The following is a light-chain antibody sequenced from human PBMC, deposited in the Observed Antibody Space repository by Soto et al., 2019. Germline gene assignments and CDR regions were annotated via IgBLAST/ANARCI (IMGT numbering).Light chain of an antibody. CDR2: GAS. J-gene: IGKJ1*01. CDR1: QRITNNF. Sequence: EIGLTQSPVTLSLSPGERSTLSCRASQRITNNFLAWFQQKPGLAPRLLIYGASTRASGIPDRFSGSGSGTDFVLTISRLEPEDFATYYCQQSYSILRTFGQGTKVEIK. CDR3: QQSYSILRT. V-gene: IGKV3-20*01.